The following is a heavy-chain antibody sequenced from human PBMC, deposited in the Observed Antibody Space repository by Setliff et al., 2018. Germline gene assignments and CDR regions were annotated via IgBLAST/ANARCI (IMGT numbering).Heavy chain of an antibody. D-gene: IGHD1-1*01. CDR3: AREVRPSFDDY. CDR1: GLAFSIYG. Sequence: GGSLRLSCAASGLAFSIYGIYWFRHTPGKGLEWVAYIRYDGSKKDYADHVRGRFTISRDDSKNTVSLEMNGLRVEDTAVYYCAREVRPSFDDYWGQGTLVTVSS. V-gene: IGHV3-30*02. J-gene: IGHJ4*02. CDR2: IRYDGSKK.